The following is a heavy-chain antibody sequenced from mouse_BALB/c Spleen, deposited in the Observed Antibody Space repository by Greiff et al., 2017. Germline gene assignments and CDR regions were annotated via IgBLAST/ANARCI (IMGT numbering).Heavy chain of an antibody. D-gene: IGHD1-2*01. CDR1: GFTFSSYA. V-gene: IGHV5-6-5*01. J-gene: IGHJ3*01. CDR2: ISSGGST. Sequence: DVMLVESGGGLVKPGGSLKLSCAASGFTFSSYAMSWVRQTPEKRLEWVASISSGGSTYYPDSVKGRFTISRDNARNILYLQMSSLRSEDTAMYYCARRGTTATAWFAYWGQGTLVTVSA. CDR3: ARRGTTATAWFAY.